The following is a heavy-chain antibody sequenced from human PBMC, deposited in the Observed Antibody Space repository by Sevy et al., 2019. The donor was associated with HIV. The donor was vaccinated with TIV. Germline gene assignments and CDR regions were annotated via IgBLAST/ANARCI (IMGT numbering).Heavy chain of an antibody. D-gene: IGHD3-3*01. CDR2: IWYDGSNK. Sequence: GSLRLSCAASGFTFSSYGMHWVRQAPGKGLEWVAVIWYDGSNKYYADSVKGRFTISRDNSKNTLYLQMNSLRAEDTAVYYCARGVTIFGVAYDAFDIWGQGTMVTVSS. J-gene: IGHJ3*02. CDR1: GFTFSSYG. CDR3: ARGVTIFGVAYDAFDI. V-gene: IGHV3-33*01.